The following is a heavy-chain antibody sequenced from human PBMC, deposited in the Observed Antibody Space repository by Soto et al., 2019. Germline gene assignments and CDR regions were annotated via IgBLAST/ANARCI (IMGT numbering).Heavy chain of an antibody. J-gene: IGHJ6*03. Sequence: QVTLKESGPVLVKPTETLTLTCTVSGFSLSNARMGVSWIRQPPGKALEWLAHIFSNDEKSYSTSLKSRLTISKDTSKSQVVLTMTNMDPVDTVTYYCARIFRYCSSTSCYGAGYYYYMDVWGKGTTVTVSS. V-gene: IGHV2-26*01. CDR3: ARIFRYCSSTSCYGAGYYYYMDV. CDR1: GFSLSNARMG. D-gene: IGHD2-2*01. CDR2: IFSNDEK.